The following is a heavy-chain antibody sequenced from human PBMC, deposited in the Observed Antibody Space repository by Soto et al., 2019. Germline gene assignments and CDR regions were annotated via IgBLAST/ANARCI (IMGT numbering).Heavy chain of an antibody. CDR3: ARDRRLRGIVRYYYYMDV. Sequence: PSETLSLTCTVSGGSISSYYWSWIRQPPGKGLEWIGYIYYSGSTNYNPSLKSRVTISVDTSKNQFSLKLSSVTAADTAVYYCARDRRLRGIVRYYYYMDVWGKGTTVTVSS. V-gene: IGHV4-59*01. J-gene: IGHJ6*03. CDR2: IYYSGST. D-gene: IGHD4-17*01. CDR1: GGSISSYY.